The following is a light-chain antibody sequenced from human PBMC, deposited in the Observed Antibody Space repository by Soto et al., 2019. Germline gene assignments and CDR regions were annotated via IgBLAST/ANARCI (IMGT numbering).Light chain of an antibody. Sequence: QSALTQAASVSESPGQSISLSCGGTSTDVGSHNYVSWYQQHPGKAPKLIIFEVNNRPSGVSHRFSGSESGNTASLTISDLQGEDEADYYGSSYTTNGPVVFGGGTKLTVL. CDR1: STDVGSHNY. J-gene: IGLJ2*01. CDR3: SSYTTNGPVV. V-gene: IGLV2-14*01. CDR2: EVN.